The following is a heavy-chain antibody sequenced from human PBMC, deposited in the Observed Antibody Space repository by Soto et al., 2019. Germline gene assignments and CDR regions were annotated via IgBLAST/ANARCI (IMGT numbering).Heavy chain of an antibody. D-gene: IGHD5-18*01. V-gene: IGHV3-30*03. CDR2: ISYDGSNK. CDR1: GFTFSSYG. CDR3: ARDDVDTAMVTGYRLYGMDV. J-gene: IGHJ6*02. Sequence: GGSLRLSCAASGFTFSSYGMHWVRQAPGKGLEWVAVISYDGSNKYYADSVKGRFTISRDNSKNTLYLQMSSLRSEDTAVYYCARDDVDTAMVTGYRLYGMDVWGQGTTVTVSS.